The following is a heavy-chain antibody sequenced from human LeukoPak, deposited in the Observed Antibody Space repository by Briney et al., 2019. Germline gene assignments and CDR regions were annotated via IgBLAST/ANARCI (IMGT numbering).Heavy chain of an antibody. V-gene: IGHV1-69*05. CDR3: ARDQVESNWFDP. Sequence: ASVKVSCKASGGTFSSYAISWVRRAPGQGLEWMGRIIPIFGTANYAQKFQGRVTITTDESTSTAYMELSSLRSEDTAVYYCARDQVESNWFDPWGQGTLVTVSS. CDR2: IIPIFGTA. J-gene: IGHJ5*02. D-gene: IGHD1-1*01. CDR1: GGTFSSYA.